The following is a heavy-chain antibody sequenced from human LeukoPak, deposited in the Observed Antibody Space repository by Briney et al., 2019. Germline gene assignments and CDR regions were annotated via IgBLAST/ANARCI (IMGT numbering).Heavy chain of an antibody. V-gene: IGHV4-30-4*01. D-gene: IGHD5-12*01. CDR2: IYYSGST. CDR1: GGSISTYY. CDR3: ARAGYRGFDP. J-gene: IGHJ5*02. Sequence: SETLSLTCTVSGGSISTYYWSWIRQPPGKGLEWIGYIYYSGSTYYNPSLKSRVTISVDTSENQFSLKLSSVTAADTAVYYCARAGYRGFDPWGQGTLVTVSS.